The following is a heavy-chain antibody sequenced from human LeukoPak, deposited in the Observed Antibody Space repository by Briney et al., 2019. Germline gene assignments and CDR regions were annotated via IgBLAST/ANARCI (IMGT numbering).Heavy chain of an antibody. J-gene: IGHJ5*02. CDR2: INPSSGGT. Sequence: ASVKVSCKASGYTFTGYYMHWVRQAPGQGLEWMGWINPSSGGTNYAQKFQGRVTMTRDTSISTAYMELSRLRSDDTAVYYCARDPRRRGVIRNNWFDPWGQGTLVTVSS. D-gene: IGHD3-10*01. CDR1: GYTFTGYY. V-gene: IGHV1-2*02. CDR3: ARDPRRRGVIRNNWFDP.